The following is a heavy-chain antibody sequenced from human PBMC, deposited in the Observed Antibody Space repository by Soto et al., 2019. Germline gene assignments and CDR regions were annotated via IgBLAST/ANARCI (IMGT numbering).Heavy chain of an antibody. V-gene: IGHV1-2*02. Sequence: ASVKVSCKAAGYTFTGHYIHWVRQAPEQGPEWMGEIGPESGATRYAQKFQGRVTMTRDMSITTVYMELNNLSPDDTAVYYCGRGRSGQIVVFYWGQGTPVTVSS. CDR2: IGPESGAT. CDR3: GRGRSGQIVVFY. CDR1: GYTFTGHY. J-gene: IGHJ4*02. D-gene: IGHD5-12*01.